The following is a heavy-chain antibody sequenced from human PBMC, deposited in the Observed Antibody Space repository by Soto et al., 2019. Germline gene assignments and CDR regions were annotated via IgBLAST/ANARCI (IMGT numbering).Heavy chain of an antibody. CDR1: GFTFSIYA. CDR2: FIGSGGDT. CDR3: TKDFDSTNWYPDY. J-gene: IGHJ4*02. V-gene: IGHV3-23*01. D-gene: IGHD6-13*01. Sequence: GGSLRLSCTASGFTFSIYAMSWVRQAPGKGLEWVSDFIGSGGDTYYADSVKGRFTISRDNSKSTLYLQMNSLRAEDAAIYYCTKDFDSTNWYPDYWGQGTLVTVSS.